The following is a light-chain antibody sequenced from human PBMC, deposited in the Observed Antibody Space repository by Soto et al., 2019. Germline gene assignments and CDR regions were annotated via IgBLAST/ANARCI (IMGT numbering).Light chain of an antibody. V-gene: IGKV1-39*01. CDR2: TAS. CDR3: QQSYSTPWT. Sequence: DIQMTQSPSSLSASVGDRVTITCRASQSISIYLNWYQHKPGKSPNLLIYTASNLQSGVPSRFSGSRYGTDFTLTISSLQPEDFASYYCQQSYSTPWTFGQGTKVEIK. CDR1: QSISIY. J-gene: IGKJ1*01.